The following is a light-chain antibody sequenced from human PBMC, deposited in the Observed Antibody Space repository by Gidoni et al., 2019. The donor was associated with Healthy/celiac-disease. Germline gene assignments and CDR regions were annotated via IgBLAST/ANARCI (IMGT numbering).Light chain of an antibody. J-gene: IGKJ2*01. CDR1: QSISSY. V-gene: IGKV1-39*01. CDR2: AAS. Sequence: QMTQSPSSLSASVGDSVTITCRASQSISSYLNWYQQKPGKAPKLLIYAASSLQSGVPSRFSGSGSGTDFTLTISSLQPEDFATYYCQQSYSTLYTFGQGTKLEIK. CDR3: QQSYSTLYT.